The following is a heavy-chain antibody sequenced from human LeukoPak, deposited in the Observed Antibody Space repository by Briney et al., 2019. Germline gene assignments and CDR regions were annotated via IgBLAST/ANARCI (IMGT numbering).Heavy chain of an antibody. CDR1: GYTFTGYY. CDR2: INPNSGGT. V-gene: IGHV1-2*02. D-gene: IGHD4-23*01. CDR3: ASYLGGNSNTEDWYFDL. J-gene: IGHJ2*01. Sequence: GASVKVSCKASGYTFTGYYMHWVRQAPGQGLEWMGWINPNSGGTNYAQKFQGRVTMTRDTSISTAYMELSRLRSDDTAVYYCASYLGGNSNTEDWYFDLWGRGTLVTVSS.